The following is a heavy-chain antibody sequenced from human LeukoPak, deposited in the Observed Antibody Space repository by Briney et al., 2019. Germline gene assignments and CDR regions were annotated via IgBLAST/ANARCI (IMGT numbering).Heavy chain of an antibody. D-gene: IGHD3-22*01. CDR2: IYHSGSI. J-gene: IGHJ3*02. CDR3: ARGLDTYYYDSSGYFAFDI. V-gene: IGHV4-30-2*01. CDR1: GGSISSGGYS. Sequence: PSETLSLTCAVSGGSISSGGYSWSWIRQPPGKGLEWIGYIYHSGSIYYNPSLKSRVTISVDRSKNQFSLKLSSVTAADTAVYYCARGLDTYYYDSSGYFAFDIWGQGTMVTVSS.